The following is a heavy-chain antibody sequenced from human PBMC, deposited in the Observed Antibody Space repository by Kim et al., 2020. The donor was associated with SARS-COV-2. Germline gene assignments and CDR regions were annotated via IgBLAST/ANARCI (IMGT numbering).Heavy chain of an antibody. D-gene: IGHD3-16*01. J-gene: IGHJ4*02. CDR2: INVFNTSG. CDR1: GYSFSSFA. CDR3: ARSMFDYSWGTGPKREDS. V-gene: IGHV1-18*01. Sequence: ASVKVSCKTSGYSFSSFAITWVRQAPGQGLEWMGWINVFNTSGYKTEKFQGRLTLTADIATSTSYMDLRSLRSDDTAVYYCARSMFDYSWGTGPKREDSWGQGTLLTVTS.